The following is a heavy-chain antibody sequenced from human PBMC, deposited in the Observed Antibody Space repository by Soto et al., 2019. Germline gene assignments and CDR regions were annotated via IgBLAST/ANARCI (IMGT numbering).Heavy chain of an antibody. CDR1: GFTFSSYG. J-gene: IGHJ4*02. CDR2: ISSSSSYI. Sequence: GGSLRLSCAASGFTFSSYGMHWVRQAPGKGLEWVSAISSSSSYIYYADSVKGRFTISRDNAKNSLYLQMNSLRPEDTALYYCVRSKGGYSYGTPFDYWGQGTLVTVSS. CDR3: VRSKGGYSYGTPFDY. V-gene: IGHV3-21*04. D-gene: IGHD5-18*01.